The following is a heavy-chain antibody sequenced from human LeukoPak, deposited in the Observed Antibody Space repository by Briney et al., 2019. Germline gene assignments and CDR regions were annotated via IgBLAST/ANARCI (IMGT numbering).Heavy chain of an antibody. J-gene: IGHJ4*02. D-gene: IGHD1-20*01. CDR3: AKDDNFPGDY. CDR1: GFTFSSYW. V-gene: IGHV3-7*03. CDR2: IKQDGSEK. Sequence: GGSLRLSCAASGFTFSSYWMSWVRQAPGKGLEWVANIKQDGSEKYYVDSVKGRFTISRDNSKNTLCLQMNSLRAEDTAVYYCAKDDNFPGDYWGQGTLVTVSS.